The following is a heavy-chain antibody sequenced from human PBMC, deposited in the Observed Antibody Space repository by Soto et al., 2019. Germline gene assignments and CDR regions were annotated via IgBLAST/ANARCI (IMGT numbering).Heavy chain of an antibody. Sequence: QVQLVESGGGLVKPGGSLRLSCAASGFTFSDYDMSWIRQAPGKRLEWVSYISSSSSYTNYADSVKGLFTISRDNAKNSLYLQMNSLRAEDTAVYYCAREERGYYGAGRPYWGQGTLVTVSS. CDR3: AREERGYYGAGRPY. CDR1: GFTFSDYD. CDR2: ISSSSSYT. D-gene: IGHD3-10*01. V-gene: IGHV3-11*05. J-gene: IGHJ4*02.